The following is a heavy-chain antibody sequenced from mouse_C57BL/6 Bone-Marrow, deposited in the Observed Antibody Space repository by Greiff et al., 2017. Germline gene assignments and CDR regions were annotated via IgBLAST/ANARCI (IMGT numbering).Heavy chain of an antibody. V-gene: IGHV1-7*01. CDR1: GYTFTSYW. J-gene: IGHJ3*01. Sequence: QVHVKQSGAELAKPGASVKLSCKASGYTFTSYWMNWVKQRPGQGLEWIGYINPSSGYTKYNQKFKDKATLTADKSSSTAYMQLSSLTYEDSAVYYCARGRFRFAYWGQGTLVTVSA. CDR2: INPSSGYT. CDR3: ARGRFRFAY.